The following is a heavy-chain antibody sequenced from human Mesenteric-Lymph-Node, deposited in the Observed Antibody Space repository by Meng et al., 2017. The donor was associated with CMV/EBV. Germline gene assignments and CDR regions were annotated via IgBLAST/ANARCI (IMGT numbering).Heavy chain of an antibody. CDR2: IYYSGST. D-gene: IGHD3-10*01. CDR1: GGSISSSSYY. J-gene: IGHJ5*02. Sequence: SETLSLTCTVSGGSISSSSYYWGWIRQPPGKGLEWIGSIYYSGSTYYNPSLKSRVTISVDTSKNQFSLKLSSVTAADTAVYYCARAAPYYYGSGFHWFDPWGQGTQVTVSS. V-gene: IGHV4-39*07. CDR3: ARAAPYYYGSGFHWFDP.